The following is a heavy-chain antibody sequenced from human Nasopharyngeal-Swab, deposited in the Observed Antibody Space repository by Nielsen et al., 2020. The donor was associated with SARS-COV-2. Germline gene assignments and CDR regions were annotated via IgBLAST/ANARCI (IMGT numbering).Heavy chain of an antibody. CDR3: ARGDYGDYTEAYYYYYYMDV. CDR1: GGTFSSYA. Sequence: SVKVSCKASGGTFSSYAISWVRQAPGQGLELMGGIIPIFGTANYAQKFQGRVTITADESTSTAYMELSSLRSEDTAVYYCARGDYGDYTEAYYYYYYMDVWGKGTTVTVSS. J-gene: IGHJ6*03. CDR2: IIPIFGTA. V-gene: IGHV1-69*13. D-gene: IGHD4-17*01.